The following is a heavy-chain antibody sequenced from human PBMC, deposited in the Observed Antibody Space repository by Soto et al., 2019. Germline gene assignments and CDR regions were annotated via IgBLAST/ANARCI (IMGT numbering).Heavy chain of an antibody. Sequence: QVQLVQSGAEVKKPGSSVKVSCKASGGTFSSYAISWVRQAPGQGLEWMGGIIPIFGTANYAQKFQGRVTITADESTSRAYMELSSLRSEDAAVYYCGRVSGNNHYYRSGWFDPWGQGTLVTVSS. CDR3: GRVSGNNHYYRSGWFDP. J-gene: IGHJ5*02. CDR2: IIPIFGTA. V-gene: IGHV1-69*19. CDR1: GGTFSSYA. D-gene: IGHD3-10*01.